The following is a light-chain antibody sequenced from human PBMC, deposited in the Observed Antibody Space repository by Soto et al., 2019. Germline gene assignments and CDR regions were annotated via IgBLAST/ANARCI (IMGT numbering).Light chain of an antibody. CDR1: SSDVGGYNY. V-gene: IGLV2-8*01. J-gene: IGLJ1*01. CDR2: EVS. CDR3: SSYAGINTFYV. Sequence: QAVLPQPPSASGSPGQPVTISCTGTSSDVGGYNYVSWYQQHPGKAPKLMIYEVSKRPSGVPDRFSGSKSGNTASLSVSGLQAEDEADDYCSSYAGINTFYVFGTGSKVTVL.